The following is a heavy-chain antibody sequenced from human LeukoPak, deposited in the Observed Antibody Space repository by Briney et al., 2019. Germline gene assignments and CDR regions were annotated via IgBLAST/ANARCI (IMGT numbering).Heavy chain of an antibody. CDR2: MNPNSGNT. J-gene: IGHJ5*02. CDR1: GYTFTSYD. CDR3: ARLTPPLAAAGPGWFDP. Sequence: ASVKVSCKASGYTFTSYDINWVRQATGQGLEWMGWMNPNSGNTGYAQKFQGRVTMTRNTSISTAYMELSSLRSEDTAVYYCARLTPPLAAAGPGWFDPWGQGTLVTVSS. D-gene: IGHD6-13*01. V-gene: IGHV1-8*01.